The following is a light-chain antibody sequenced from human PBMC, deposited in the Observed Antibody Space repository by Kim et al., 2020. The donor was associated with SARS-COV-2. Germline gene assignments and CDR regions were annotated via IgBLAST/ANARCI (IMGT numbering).Light chain of an antibody. Sequence: LSPGERATPSCRASQSVGTSLAWFQQKPGQAPRLLIFETSNRATGIPARFSGSGSGTGFTLTISSLEPEDFAVYYCQQRYNWPLTFGGGTKVEIK. CDR1: QSVGTS. CDR2: ETS. CDR3: QQRYNWPLT. V-gene: IGKV3-11*01. J-gene: IGKJ4*01.